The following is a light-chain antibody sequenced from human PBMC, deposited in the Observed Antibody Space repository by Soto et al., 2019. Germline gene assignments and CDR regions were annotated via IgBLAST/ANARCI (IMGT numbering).Light chain of an antibody. CDR2: GAS. J-gene: IGKJ4*01. V-gene: IGKV3-20*01. CDR3: QNYGSPVT. Sequence: EIVLTQSPGTLSFSPWERATLSCRASQSVAGSYLAWYQQKPGQAPRLLIYGASSRATAIPDRFSGSGSGTDFTLTISRLEPEDFAVYYCQNYGSPVTVGGGTKVDIK. CDR1: QSVAGSY.